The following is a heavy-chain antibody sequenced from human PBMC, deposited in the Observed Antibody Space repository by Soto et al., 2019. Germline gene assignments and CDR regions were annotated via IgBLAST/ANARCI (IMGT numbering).Heavy chain of an antibody. Sequence: QVQLVQSGAEVKKPGSSVKVSCKASGGTFSSYAFSWVRQAPGQGLEWMGGIIPIFGTANYAQKFQGRVTITADESTSTAYMELSSLRSEDTAVYYCARDPDYYDSSGYYGDYWGQGTLVTVSS. CDR3: ARDPDYYDSSGYYGDY. CDR2: IIPIFGTA. D-gene: IGHD3-22*01. J-gene: IGHJ4*02. CDR1: GGTFSSYA. V-gene: IGHV1-69*01.